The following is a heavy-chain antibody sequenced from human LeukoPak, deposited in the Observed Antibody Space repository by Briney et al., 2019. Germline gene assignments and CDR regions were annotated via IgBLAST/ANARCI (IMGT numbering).Heavy chain of an antibody. Sequence: GGSLRLSCAASGFTFSDDWMNWVRQAPGRGPEWVGHIKARRAGGTTEYAAPVGGRFTISRDDSRSTLYLQMNNLKTEDTALYYCTSGHYGPWGLGTLVTVSS. J-gene: IGHJ5*02. V-gene: IGHV3-15*01. CDR2: IKARRAGGTT. CDR1: GFTFSDDW. D-gene: IGHD3-10*01. CDR3: TSGHYGP.